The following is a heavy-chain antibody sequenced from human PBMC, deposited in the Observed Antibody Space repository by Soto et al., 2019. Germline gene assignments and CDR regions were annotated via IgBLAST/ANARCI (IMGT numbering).Heavy chain of an antibody. CDR2: IYYSGST. D-gene: IGHD2-15*01. J-gene: IGHJ3*02. CDR3: AGRDYCSGGSCYGFGAFDI. V-gene: IGHV4-59*08. CDR1: GGSISSYY. Sequence: ETLSLTCTVSGGSISSYYWSWIRQPPGKGLEWIGYIYYSGSTNYNPSLKSRVTISVDTSKNQFSLKLSSVTAADTAVYYCAGRDYCSGGSCYGFGAFDIWGQGTMVTVSS.